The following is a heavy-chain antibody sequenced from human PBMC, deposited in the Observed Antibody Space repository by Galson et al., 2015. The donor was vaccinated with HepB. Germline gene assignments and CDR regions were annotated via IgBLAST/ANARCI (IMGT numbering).Heavy chain of an antibody. V-gene: IGHV3-7*05. J-gene: IGHJ6*02. CDR2: IKEDGSEK. CDR1: EFILSMYW. Sequence: SLRLSCAASEFILSMYWMNWVRQAPGKGLEWVANIKEDGSEKNYVDSVKGRFTISRDNAKNSLYLQMNSLRAEDTAVYYCARVKRGEWYSFYYNGMDVWGQGTRVTVSS. CDR3: ARVKRGEWYSFYYNGMDV. D-gene: IGHD3-10*01.